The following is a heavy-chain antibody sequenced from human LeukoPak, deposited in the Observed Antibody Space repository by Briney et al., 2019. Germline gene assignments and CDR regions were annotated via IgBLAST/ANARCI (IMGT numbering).Heavy chain of an antibody. Sequence: PAGSLSLSCAASGFTCSSYWMSWVRPGPGHGLEWVINIKHDRSKKYYVDSVKGRFTISRDNAKNSLYLQMNSLRAEDTAVYYCARIGVIKYYDFWSGYPYYFDYWGQGTLVTVSS. V-gene: IGHV3-7*01. D-gene: IGHD3-3*01. CDR1: GFTCSSYW. CDR3: ARIGVIKYYDFWSGYPYYFDY. J-gene: IGHJ4*02. CDR2: IKHDRSKK.